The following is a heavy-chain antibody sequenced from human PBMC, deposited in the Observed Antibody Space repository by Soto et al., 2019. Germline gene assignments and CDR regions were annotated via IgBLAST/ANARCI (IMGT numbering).Heavy chain of an antibody. CDR1: GFTFSSYG. CDR2: IWYDGSNK. D-gene: IGHD4-17*01. Sequence: GGSLRLSCAASGFTFSSYGMHWVRQAPGKGLEWVAVIWYDGSNKYYADSVKGRFTISRDNSKNTLYLQMNSLRAEDTAVYYRASDFSYGDYSVDAFDIWGQGTMVTVSS. J-gene: IGHJ3*02. CDR3: ASDFSYGDYSVDAFDI. V-gene: IGHV3-33*01.